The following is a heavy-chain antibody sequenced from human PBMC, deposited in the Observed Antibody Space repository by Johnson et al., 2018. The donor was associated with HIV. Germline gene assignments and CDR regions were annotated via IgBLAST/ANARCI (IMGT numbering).Heavy chain of an antibody. CDR1: GFTVSSNY. V-gene: IGHV3-53*01. CDR2: IYSGGST. CDR3: AKADPPLGLGSDI. J-gene: IGHJ3*02. D-gene: IGHD6-19*01. Sequence: VQLVESGGGLIQPGGSLRLSCAASGFTVSSNYMSWVRQAPGKGLEWVSVIYSGGSTYYADSVKGRFTISRDNSKNTLYLQMNSLRAEDTAVYYCAKADPPLGLGSDIWGQGTMVTVSS.